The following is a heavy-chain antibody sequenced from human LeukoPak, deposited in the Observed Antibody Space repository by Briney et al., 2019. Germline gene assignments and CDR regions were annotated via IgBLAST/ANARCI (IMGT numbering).Heavy chain of an antibody. D-gene: IGHD1-26*01. V-gene: IGHV3-48*04. CDR2: ISSSSRTI. CDR1: GFTFSSYS. Sequence: SGGSLRLSCAASGFTFSSYSMNWVRQAPGKGLEWVSYISSSSRTIYYADSVKGRFTISRDNAKNSLYLQMNSLRAEDTAVYYCARSTPVGAVDYWGQGTLVTVSS. J-gene: IGHJ4*02. CDR3: ARSTPVGAVDY.